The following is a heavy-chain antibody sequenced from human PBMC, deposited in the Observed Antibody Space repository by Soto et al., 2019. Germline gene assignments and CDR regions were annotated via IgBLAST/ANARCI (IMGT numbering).Heavy chain of an antibody. Sequence: QVQLVESGGGVVQPGRSLRLSCAASGFTLRSYVMHWVRQAPGKGLEWVARISYAGNDNYYADSVKGRFTISRDNSKKTLYLQMPSLGADDTAVYYCARDRQQWLEPAGGALPFWGQGPMVIVS. D-gene: IGHD6-19*01. CDR1: GFTLRSYV. J-gene: IGHJ3*01. V-gene: IGHV3-30-3*01. CDR3: ARDRQQWLEPAGGALPF. CDR2: ISYAGNDN.